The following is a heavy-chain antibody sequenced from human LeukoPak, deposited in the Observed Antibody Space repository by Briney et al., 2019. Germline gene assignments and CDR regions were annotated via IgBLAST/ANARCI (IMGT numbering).Heavy chain of an antibody. D-gene: IGHD4-17*01. CDR3: AIGDYEVPPLHFDY. J-gene: IGHJ4*02. Sequence: SVKVSCKASGGTFSSYAISWVRQAPGQGLEWMGRIIPILGIANYAQKFQGRVTITADKSTSTAYMELSSLRSDDTAVYYCAIGDYEVPPLHFDYWGQGTLVTVSS. CDR1: GGTFSSYA. V-gene: IGHV1-69*04. CDR2: IIPILGIA.